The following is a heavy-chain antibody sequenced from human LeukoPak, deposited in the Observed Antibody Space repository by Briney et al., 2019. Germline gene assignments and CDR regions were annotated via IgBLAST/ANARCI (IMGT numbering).Heavy chain of an antibody. CDR1: GFTFRTSW. J-gene: IGHJ5*02. V-gene: IGHV3-7*01. CDR2: LKPDGSEK. Sequence: GGSLRLSCAASGFTFRTSWMTWVRQAPGKGLEWVANLKPDGSEKNYVDSVKGRFTISRDNAENSLSLQMNSLRAEDTALYYCARDLRSALIAWGQGILVTVPS. CDR3: ARDLRSALIA. D-gene: IGHD2/OR15-2a*01.